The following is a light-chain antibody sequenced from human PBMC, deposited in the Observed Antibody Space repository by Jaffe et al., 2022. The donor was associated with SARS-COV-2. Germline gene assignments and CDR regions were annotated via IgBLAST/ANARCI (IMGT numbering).Light chain of an antibody. V-gene: IGLV1-44*01. CDR2: SNN. CDR1: SSNIGRNT. Sequence: QSVLTQPPSASGTPGQRVTISCSGSSSNIGRNTVNWYQQLPGTAPKLLIYSNNQRPSGVPDRFSGSKSGTSASLAISGLQSEDEADYYCAAWDDSLNAFAFGTGTKVTVL. CDR3: AAWDDSLNAFA. J-gene: IGLJ1*01.